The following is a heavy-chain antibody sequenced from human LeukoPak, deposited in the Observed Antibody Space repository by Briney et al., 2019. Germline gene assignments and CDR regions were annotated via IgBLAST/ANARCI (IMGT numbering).Heavy chain of an antibody. Sequence: GGSLRLSCAASGFTFSSYWMSWVRQAPGKGLEWVANIKQDGSEKNYVDSVKGRFTISRDNSKNTLYLQMNSLRAEDTAVYYCAKEGGFWSGYRPNFDYWGQGTLVTVSS. V-gene: IGHV3-7*03. D-gene: IGHD3-3*01. CDR3: AKEGGFWSGYRPNFDY. CDR1: GFTFSSYW. J-gene: IGHJ4*02. CDR2: IKQDGSEK.